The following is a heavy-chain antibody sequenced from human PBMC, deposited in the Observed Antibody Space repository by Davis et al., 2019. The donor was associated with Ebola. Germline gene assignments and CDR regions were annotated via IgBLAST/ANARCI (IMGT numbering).Heavy chain of an antibody. CDR3: ARTNSISMVPTDYYSYYMDV. D-gene: IGHD3-10*01. V-gene: IGHV3-21*01. CDR1: GFTFSTYS. CDR2: ISGARGYI. J-gene: IGHJ6*03. Sequence: PGGSLRLSCAASGFTFSTYSMNWARQAPGKGLEWVSSISGARGYIYYADSVKGRFTLSRDNSKNSLYLQMNSLRAEDTAVYYCARTNSISMVPTDYYSYYMDVWGKGTTVTVSS.